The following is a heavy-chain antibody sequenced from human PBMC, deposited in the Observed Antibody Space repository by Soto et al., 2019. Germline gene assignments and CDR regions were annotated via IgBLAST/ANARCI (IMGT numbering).Heavy chain of an antibody. Sequence: PSETLSLTCTVSGGSISSGAYFWNWIRQSPGKGLEWLGYISYIGSTYYNPSLKSRVSISRDTSKNQFSLKLSSVTAADTAVYYCARDSIAAAGGYWGQGSLVNVST. CDR2: ISYIGST. CDR1: GGSISSGAYF. D-gene: IGHD6-13*01. J-gene: IGHJ4*02. V-gene: IGHV4-31*03. CDR3: ARDSIAAAGGY.